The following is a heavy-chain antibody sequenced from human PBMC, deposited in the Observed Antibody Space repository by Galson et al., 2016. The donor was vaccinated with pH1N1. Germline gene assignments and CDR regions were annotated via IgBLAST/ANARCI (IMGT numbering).Heavy chain of an antibody. CDR1: RDTFINYA. D-gene: IGHD6-25*01. Sequence: SGKVSCKASRDTFINYAFSWVRQAPGKGLEWMGGIIPILGAPNYAQNFQGRVTISTDKPTTTAYMELTGLTSGDTAIYYCARMSSGYNTIDSWGQGTLITVSS. J-gene: IGHJ4*02. V-gene: IGHV1-69*10. CDR3: ARMSSGYNTIDS. CDR2: IIPILGAP.